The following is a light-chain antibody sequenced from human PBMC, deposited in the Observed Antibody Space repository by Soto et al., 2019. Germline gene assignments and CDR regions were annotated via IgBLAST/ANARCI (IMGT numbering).Light chain of an antibody. CDR1: SSDVGGYNY. CDR3: CSYAGSYFFV. CDR2: DVT. J-gene: IGLJ1*01. Sequence: QSALTQPRSVSGSPGQSVTISCTGTSSDVGGYNYVSWCQQHPGKAPKLILYDVTKRPSGVPDRFSGSKSGNTASLTISGLQAEDEADYHCCSYAGSYFFVFGTGTKVTVL. V-gene: IGLV2-11*01.